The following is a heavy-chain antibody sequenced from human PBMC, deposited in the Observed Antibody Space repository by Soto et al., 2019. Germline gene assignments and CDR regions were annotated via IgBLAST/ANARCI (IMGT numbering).Heavy chain of an antibody. CDR1: GFTFSSYG. CDR3: ATLDAFDI. Sequence: GGSLRLSCAASGFTFSSYGMHWVRQAPGKGLEWVAVISYDGSNKYYADSVKGRFTISRDNSKNTLYLQMNSLRAEDTAVYYCATLDAFDIWGRGTMVTVPS. J-gene: IGHJ3*02. V-gene: IGHV3-30*03. CDR2: ISYDGSNK.